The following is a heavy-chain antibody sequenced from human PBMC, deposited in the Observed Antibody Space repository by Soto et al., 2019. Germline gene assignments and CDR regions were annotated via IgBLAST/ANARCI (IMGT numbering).Heavy chain of an antibody. V-gene: IGHV4-30-4*01. J-gene: IGHJ2*01. Sequence: QVQLQESGPGLVKPSQTLSLTCTVSGGSISSGDHYWSWIRQPPGKGLEWIGYIYYSGSTYYNPSLKSRVTISVDTSKNQFSLQLSSVTAADTAVYYCAREPTLYGDHRYFDLWGRGTLVTVSS. CDR2: IYYSGST. D-gene: IGHD4-17*01. CDR1: GGSISSGDHY. CDR3: AREPTLYGDHRYFDL.